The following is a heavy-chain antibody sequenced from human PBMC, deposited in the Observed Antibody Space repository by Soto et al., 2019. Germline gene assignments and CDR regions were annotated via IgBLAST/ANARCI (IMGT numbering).Heavy chain of an antibody. CDR2: IIPIFGTA. J-gene: IGHJ4*02. D-gene: IGHD1-26*01. CDR3: ARLLYSGSHFDY. Sequence: SVKVSCKASGGTFSSYAISWVRQAPGQGLEWMGGIIPIFGTANYAQKFQGRVTITADESTSTAYMELSSLRSEDTAVYYCARLLYSGSHFDYWGQGTLVTVSS. V-gene: IGHV1-69*13. CDR1: GGTFSSYA.